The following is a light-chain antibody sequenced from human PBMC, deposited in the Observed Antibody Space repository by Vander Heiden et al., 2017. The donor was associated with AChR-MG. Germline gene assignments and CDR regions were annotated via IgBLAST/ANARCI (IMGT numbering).Light chain of an antibody. Sequence: QSALTQPASVSGSPGQSITISCTGTSSDVGSYNLVSWYQQHPGNAPKLMIYEVSKRPSGVSNRFSGSKSGNTASLTISGLQAEDEADYYCCSYAGSSTLVFGGGTKLTVI. CDR3: CSYAGSSTLV. J-gene: IGLJ2*01. V-gene: IGLV2-23*02. CDR1: SSDVGSYNL. CDR2: EVS.